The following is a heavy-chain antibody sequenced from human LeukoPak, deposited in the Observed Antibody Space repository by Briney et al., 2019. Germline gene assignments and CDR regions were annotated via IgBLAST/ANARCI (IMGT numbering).Heavy chain of an antibody. D-gene: IGHD6-19*01. J-gene: IGHJ4*02. Sequence: ASVKVSCKASGYTFTNYGITWVRQAPGQGLEWMGWISGYQGSTKYAQNFQGRVTLTSDTSTSTVYMELRSLRSDDTAVYYCARDRTNTSGRYAYFDYWGQGAQVTVSS. V-gene: IGHV1-18*01. CDR2: ISGYQGST. CDR1: GYTFTNYG. CDR3: ARDRTNTSGRYAYFDY.